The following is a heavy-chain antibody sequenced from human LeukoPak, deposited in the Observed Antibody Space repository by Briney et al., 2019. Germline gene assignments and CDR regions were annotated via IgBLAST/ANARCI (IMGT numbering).Heavy chain of an antibody. CDR1: GYTFTSYG. CDR3: ARAMASSRWLQFGVSSGDY. V-gene: IGHV1-18*01. D-gene: IGHD5-24*01. Sequence: GASVKVSCKASGYTFTSYGISWVRQAPGQGLEWMGWISAYNGNTNYAQKLQGRVTMTTDTSTSTAYMELRSLRSDDTAVYYCARAMASSRWLQFGVSSGDYWGQGTLVTVSS. J-gene: IGHJ4*02. CDR2: ISAYNGNT.